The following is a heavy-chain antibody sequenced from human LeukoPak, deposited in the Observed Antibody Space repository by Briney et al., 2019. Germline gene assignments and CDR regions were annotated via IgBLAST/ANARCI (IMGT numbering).Heavy chain of an antibody. CDR2: ISDSGGFT. J-gene: IGHJ4*02. CDR3: ARRLDSGNYFDY. V-gene: IGHV3-23*01. CDR1: GFTFSSYA. Sequence: PGRSLRLSCAASGFTFSSYAMHWVRQAPGKGLEWVSTISDSGGFTYYADSVKGRLTVSRDNSKNTLYLQMNSLRAEDTAVYYCARRLDSGNYFDYWGKGTLVTVSS. D-gene: IGHD3-10*01.